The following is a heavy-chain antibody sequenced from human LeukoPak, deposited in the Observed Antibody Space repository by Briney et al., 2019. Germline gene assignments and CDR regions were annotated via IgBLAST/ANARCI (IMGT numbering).Heavy chain of an antibody. Sequence: GGSLGLSLSASGFTFSSYGMHWVRQAPGKGLELVAFIRYGGSNKYYADSLKGRFTNSRDNSTDTLYLPINNPEGEEKACYLLAKERDTAMVTIDYWGQRTLVTVSS. D-gene: IGHD5-18*01. J-gene: IGHJ4*02. V-gene: IGHV3-30*02. CDR2: IRYGGSNK. CDR1: GFTFSSYG. CDR3: AKERDTAMVTIDY.